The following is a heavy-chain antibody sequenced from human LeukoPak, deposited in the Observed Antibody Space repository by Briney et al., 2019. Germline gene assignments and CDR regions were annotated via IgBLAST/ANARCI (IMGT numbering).Heavy chain of an antibody. Sequence: SETLSLTCAVSGGSISSSNWWSWVRQPPGKGLEWIGEIYHSGSTNYNPSLKSRVTISVDKSKNQFSLKLSSVTAADTAVYYCCNGSMASYYFDYWGQGTLVTVSS. CDR3: CNGSMASYYFDY. J-gene: IGHJ4*02. CDR2: IYHSGST. V-gene: IGHV4-4*02. D-gene: IGHD6-19*01. CDR1: GGSISSSNW.